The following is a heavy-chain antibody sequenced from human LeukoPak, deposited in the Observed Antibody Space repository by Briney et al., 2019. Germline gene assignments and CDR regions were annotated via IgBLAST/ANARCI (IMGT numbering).Heavy chain of an antibody. CDR1: GYTFTGYY. D-gene: IGHD3-22*01. CDR2: INPNSGGT. V-gene: IGHV1-2*02. CDR3: ASGALSTMIVVVTDHYYYMDV. J-gene: IGHJ6*03. Sequence: GASVKVSCKASGYTFTGYYMHWVRQAPGQGLEWMGWINPNSGGTNYAQKFQGRVTMTRDTSISTAYMELSRLRSDDTAVYYCASGALSTMIVVVTDHYYYMDVWGKGTTVTVSS.